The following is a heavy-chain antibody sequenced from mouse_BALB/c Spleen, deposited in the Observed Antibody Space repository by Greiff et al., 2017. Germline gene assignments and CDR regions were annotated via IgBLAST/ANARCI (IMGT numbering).Heavy chain of an antibody. CDR3: AKAPIYDGYYLFAY. CDR1: GYSITSGYY. CDR2: ISYDGSN. J-gene: IGHJ3*01. D-gene: IGHD2-3*01. Sequence: EVQLQESGPGLVKPSQSLSLTCSVTGYSITSGYYWNWIRQFPGNKLEWMGYISYDGSNNYNPSLKNRISITRDTSKNQFFLKLNSVTTGDTATYYCAKAPIYDGYYLFAYWGQGTLVTVSA. V-gene: IGHV3-6*02.